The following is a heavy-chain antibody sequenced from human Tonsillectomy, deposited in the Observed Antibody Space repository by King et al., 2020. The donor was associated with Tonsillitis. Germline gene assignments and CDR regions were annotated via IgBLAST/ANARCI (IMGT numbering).Heavy chain of an antibody. J-gene: IGHJ4*02. CDR2: INPNSVGT. Sequence: VQLVESGAEVKKPGASVKVSCKASGYTFTGYYMHWVRQAPGQGLEWMGWINPNSVGTNYAQKFQGRVTMTRDTSISTAYMELSRLRSDDTAVYYCAREGSGSYSWLLDWGQGTLGTVSS. CDR1: GYTFTGYY. D-gene: IGHD1-26*01. V-gene: IGHV1-2*02. CDR3: AREGSGSYSWLLD.